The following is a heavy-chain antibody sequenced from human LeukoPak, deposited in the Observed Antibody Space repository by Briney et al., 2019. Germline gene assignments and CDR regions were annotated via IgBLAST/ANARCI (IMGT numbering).Heavy chain of an antibody. Sequence: GGSLRLSCAASGFTFSSYEMNWVRQAPGKGLEWVSYISSSGSTIYYADSVKGRFTISRDNAKNSLYLQMNSLRAEDTALYYCARGPRLRTQLGFYYYYMDVWGKGTTVTVSS. V-gene: IGHV3-48*03. J-gene: IGHJ6*03. CDR2: ISSSGSTI. CDR1: GFTFSSYE. D-gene: IGHD6-13*01. CDR3: ARGPRLRTQLGFYYYYMDV.